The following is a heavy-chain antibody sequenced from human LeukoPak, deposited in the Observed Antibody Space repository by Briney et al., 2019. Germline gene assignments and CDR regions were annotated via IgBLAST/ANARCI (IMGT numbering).Heavy chain of an antibody. J-gene: IGHJ2*01. D-gene: IGHD5-12*01. CDR2: ISYDGSNK. Sequence: GRSLRLSCAASGFTFSSYAMHWVRQAPGKGLEWVAVISYDGSNKYYADSVKGRFTISRDNSKNTLYLQMNSLRAEDTAVYYCARHQGYGPGWYFDLWGRGTLVTVSS. CDR1: GFTFSSYA. V-gene: IGHV3-30*04. CDR3: ARHQGYGPGWYFDL.